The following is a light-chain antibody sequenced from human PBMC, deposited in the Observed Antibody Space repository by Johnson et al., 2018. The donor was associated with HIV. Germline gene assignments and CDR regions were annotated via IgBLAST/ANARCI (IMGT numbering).Light chain of an antibody. CDR3: GTWDSSLSFYV. J-gene: IGLJ1*01. CDR1: SSDMGNYA. CDR2: ENN. V-gene: IGLV1-51*02. Sequence: QSVLTQPPSVSAAPGQKVTISCSGSSSDMGNYAVSCYQQLPGTAPKLLIYENNKRPSGIPDRFSGSKSGTSATLGITGLQTGDEADYYCGTWDSSLSFYVFGTGTKVTVL.